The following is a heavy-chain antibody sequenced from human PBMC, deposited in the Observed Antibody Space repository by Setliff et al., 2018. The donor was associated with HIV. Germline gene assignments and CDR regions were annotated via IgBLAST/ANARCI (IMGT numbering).Heavy chain of an antibody. CDR2: IYPSGST. CDR1: GGSISSGNYY. Sequence: KPSETLSLTCTVSGGSISSGNYYWSWIRQPAGKGLEWIGRIYPSGSTNYNPSLKSRVTISVDTSKNHLSLRLTSVTAADTGVYYSARHRDPPGTSWIFYYYYMDLWGGGTTVTVSS. CDR3: ARHRDPPGTSWIFYYYYMDL. J-gene: IGHJ6*03. D-gene: IGHD2-2*01. V-gene: IGHV4-61*02.